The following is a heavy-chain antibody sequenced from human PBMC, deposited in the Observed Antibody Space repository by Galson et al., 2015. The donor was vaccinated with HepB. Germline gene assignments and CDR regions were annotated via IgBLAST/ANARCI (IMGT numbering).Heavy chain of an antibody. J-gene: IGHJ4*02. CDR3: ARGDYDSSGYWGFDY. CDR2: ISSSSSYI. V-gene: IGHV3-21*01. D-gene: IGHD3-22*01. CDR1: GFTFSSYS. Sequence: SLRLSCAASGFTFSSYSMNWVRQAPGKGLEWVSSISSSSSYIYYADSVKGRFTISRDNAKNSLYLQMNSLSDEDTAVYYCARGDYDSSGYWGFDYWGQGTLVTVSS.